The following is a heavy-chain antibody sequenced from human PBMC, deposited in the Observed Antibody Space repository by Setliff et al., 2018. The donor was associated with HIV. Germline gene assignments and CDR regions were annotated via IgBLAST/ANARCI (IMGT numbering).Heavy chain of an antibody. V-gene: IGHV4-4*02. CDR1: GGSISSSNW. CDR2: IYHSGST. D-gene: IGHD2-2*01. Sequence: SETLSLTCAVSGGSISSSNWWSWVRQSPGKGLEWIGEIYHSGSTNYNPSLKSRVTISLDKSKNQISLKLTSVTAADTAVYYCARGMQYQLLRNWYFDLWGRGTLFTVSS. J-gene: IGHJ2*01. CDR3: ARGMQYQLLRNWYFDL.